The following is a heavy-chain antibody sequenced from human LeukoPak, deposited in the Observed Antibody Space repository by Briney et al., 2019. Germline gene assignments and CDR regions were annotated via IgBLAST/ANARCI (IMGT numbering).Heavy chain of an antibody. D-gene: IGHD3-3*01. CDR1: GGSICSSSYY. J-gene: IGHJ3*02. Sequence: SETLSLTCTVSGGSICSSSYYWGWIRQPPGKGLEWIGSIYYSGSTYYNPSLKSRVTISVDTSKNQFSLKLSSVTAADTAVYYCARAFLLEWLFPDAFDIWGQGTMVTVSS. V-gene: IGHV4-39*07. CDR2: IYYSGST. CDR3: ARAFLLEWLFPDAFDI.